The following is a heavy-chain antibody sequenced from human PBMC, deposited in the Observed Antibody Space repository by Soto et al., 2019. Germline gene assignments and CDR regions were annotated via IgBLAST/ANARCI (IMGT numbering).Heavy chain of an antibody. Sequence: QVQLVQSGAEVKRPGSSVKLSCKASGGTFTYYGISWVRQAPGQGLEWMGGIIPIIGPATYAQKFQGRLTITADQSTSTAYMEVSSLGSEDTALYYCARDLGTTIPGPPMRETYGWLAPWGQGTVVTVSS. CDR2: IIPIIGPA. V-gene: IGHV1-69*01. CDR3: ARDLGTTIPGPPMRETYGWLAP. J-gene: IGHJ5*02. CDR1: GGTFTYYG. D-gene: IGHD3-9*01.